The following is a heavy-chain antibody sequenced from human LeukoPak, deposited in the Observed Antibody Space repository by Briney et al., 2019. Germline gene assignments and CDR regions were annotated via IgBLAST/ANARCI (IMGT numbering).Heavy chain of an antibody. CDR3: ATTTIRLGY. D-gene: IGHD1-26*01. J-gene: IGHJ4*02. V-gene: IGHV4-38-2*02. Sequence: SETLSLTCTVSGYSISSGYYWAWIRPPPGKGLQWIGNIYHSGNTYYNPSLKSRVSISVDTSKNQFSLKLSSVTAADTAVYYCATTTIRLGYWGQGTLVTVSS. CDR2: IYHSGNT. CDR1: GYSISSGYY.